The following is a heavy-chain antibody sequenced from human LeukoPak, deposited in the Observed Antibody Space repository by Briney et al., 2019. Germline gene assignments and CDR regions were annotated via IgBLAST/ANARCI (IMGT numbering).Heavy chain of an antibody. Sequence: SETLSLTCTVSGGSISSSSYYWGWIRQPPGKGLEWIGSIYYSGSTYYNPSLKSRVTISVDTSKNQFSLKLSSVTAADTAVYYCARESNNYGSGSYPLDYWGQGTLVTVSS. CDR3: ARESNNYGSGSYPLDY. CDR1: GGSISSSSYY. D-gene: IGHD3-10*01. V-gene: IGHV4-39*07. J-gene: IGHJ4*02. CDR2: IYYSGST.